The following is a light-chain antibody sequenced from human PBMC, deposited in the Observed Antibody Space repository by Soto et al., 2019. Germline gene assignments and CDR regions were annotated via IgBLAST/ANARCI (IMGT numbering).Light chain of an antibody. CDR1: QSVDTC. J-gene: IGKJ1*01. Sequence: DIQMTQSPSTLSASVGDRVTITCRASQSVDTCLAWYQQKPGKAPHLLIYKASSLETGVPSRFSGSGSVTECALTISSLQPDDLATYYCQQFYRYPWTFGQGTKVEIK. CDR3: QQFYRYPWT. V-gene: IGKV1-5*03. CDR2: KAS.